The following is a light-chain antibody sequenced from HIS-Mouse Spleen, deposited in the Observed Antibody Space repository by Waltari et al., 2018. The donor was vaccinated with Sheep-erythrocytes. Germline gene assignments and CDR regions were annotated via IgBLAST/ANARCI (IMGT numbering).Light chain of an antibody. CDR2: QDS. V-gene: IGLV3-1*01. Sequence: LTQPPSVSVSPGQTASITCSGDKLEDKYACWYHQKPGQSPVLVIYQDSKRPPGIPERFAGSNSGNTATLTISGTQAMDEADDYCQAWDGGTVVFGGGTKLTVL. CDR1: KLEDKY. J-gene: IGLJ2*01. CDR3: QAWDGGTVV.